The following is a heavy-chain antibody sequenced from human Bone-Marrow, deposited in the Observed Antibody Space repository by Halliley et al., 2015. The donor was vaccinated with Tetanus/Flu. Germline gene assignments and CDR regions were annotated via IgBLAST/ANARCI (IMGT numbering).Heavy chain of an antibody. Sequence: RGWGGIIYPAASDTRYSPSFQGQVLIPADKSINAAFLQWTSLKASDTAMYYCARHTEVPFDYWGQGTLVTVSS. V-gene: IGHV5-51*01. CDR2: IYPAASDT. CDR3: ARHTEVPFDY. J-gene: IGHJ4*02. D-gene: IGHD2-8*02.